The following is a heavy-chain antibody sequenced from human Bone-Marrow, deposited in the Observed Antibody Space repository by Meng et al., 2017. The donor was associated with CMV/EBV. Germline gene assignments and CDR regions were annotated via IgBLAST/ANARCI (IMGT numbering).Heavy chain of an antibody. CDR1: GFTFSDYY. CDR3: ARYSSSSFFDY. Sequence: LSCAASGFTFSDYYMSWIRQAPGKGLECVSYISSSGSTIYYADSVKGRFTISRDNAKNSLYLQMNSLRAEDTAVYYCARYSSSSFFDYWGQGTLVTVSS. D-gene: IGHD6-6*01. CDR2: ISSSGSTI. J-gene: IGHJ4*02. V-gene: IGHV3-11*04.